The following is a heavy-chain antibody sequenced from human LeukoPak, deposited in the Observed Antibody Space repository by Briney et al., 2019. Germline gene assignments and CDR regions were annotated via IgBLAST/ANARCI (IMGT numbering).Heavy chain of an antibody. Sequence: SETLSLTCAVSGYSISSGNYWGWIRPPPGKGLEWIGSIYHSGSTNYNPSLKSRVTILVDTSKNQFSLKLSSVTAADTAVYYCARVNSTSSFDYWGQGTLVTVSS. CDR2: IYHSGST. D-gene: IGHD6-6*01. J-gene: IGHJ4*02. CDR3: ARVNSTSSFDY. V-gene: IGHV4-38-2*01. CDR1: GYSISSGNY.